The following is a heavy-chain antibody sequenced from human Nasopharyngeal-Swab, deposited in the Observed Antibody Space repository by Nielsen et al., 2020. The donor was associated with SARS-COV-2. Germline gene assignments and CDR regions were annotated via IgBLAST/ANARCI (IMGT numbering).Heavy chain of an antibody. Sequence: CVRPAPGELLEWMDMNNPSGGSISGGTTIYAQKFRGRVTVTRDTSTSTVYMELSSLRSEDTAVYFCARVSSVRNYLDYWGQGTLVTVSS. D-gene: IGHD6-6*01. J-gene: IGHJ4*02. V-gene: IGHV1-46*01. CDR3: ARVSSVRNYLDY. CDR2: NNPSGGSI.